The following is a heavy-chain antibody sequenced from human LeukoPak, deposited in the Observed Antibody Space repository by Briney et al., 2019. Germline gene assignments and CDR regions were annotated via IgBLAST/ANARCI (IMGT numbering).Heavy chain of an antibody. CDR3: ARTQALYDYVFDY. CDR2: IYYSGST. D-gene: IGHD3-16*01. CDR1: GGSISSYY. Sequence: SETLSLTCTVSGGSISSYYWRWIRQPPGKGLEWIGYIYYSGSTNYNPSLKSRVTISVDTSKNQFSLKLSSVTAADTAVYYCARTQALYDYVFDYWGQGTLVTVSS. J-gene: IGHJ4*02. V-gene: IGHV4-59*01.